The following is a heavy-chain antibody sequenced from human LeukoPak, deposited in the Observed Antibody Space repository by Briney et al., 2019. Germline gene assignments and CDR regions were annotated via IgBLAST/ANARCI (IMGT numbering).Heavy chain of an antibody. CDR1: GGTFSTYV. D-gene: IGHD3-10*01. Sequence: SVKVSCKASGGTFSTYVISWVRQAPGQGLEWMGGIIPVFGTANYAEKFQDRVTITADKSTSTAYMELRSLRSDDTAVYYCARVFGMVRGPLDYWGQGTLVTVSS. CDR2: IIPVFGTA. V-gene: IGHV1-69*06. J-gene: IGHJ4*02. CDR3: ARVFGMVRGPLDY.